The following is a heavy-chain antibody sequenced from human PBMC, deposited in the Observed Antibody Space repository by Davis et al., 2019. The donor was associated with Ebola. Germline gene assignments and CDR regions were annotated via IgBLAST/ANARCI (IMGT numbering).Heavy chain of an antibody. CDR3: ARFDPPEDWFDP. Sequence: PSETLSLTCTVSGGSISSYYWGWIRQPPGKGLEWIGSIYYSGSTYYNPSLKSRVTISVDTSKNQFSLKLSSVTAADTAVYYCARFDPPEDWFDPWGQGTLVTVSS. CDR1: GGSISSYY. V-gene: IGHV4-39*01. CDR2: IYYSGST. J-gene: IGHJ5*02.